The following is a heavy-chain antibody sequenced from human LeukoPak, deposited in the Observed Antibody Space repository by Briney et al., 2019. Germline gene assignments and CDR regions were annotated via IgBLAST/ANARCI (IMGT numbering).Heavy chain of an antibody. CDR2: TSAGGEDK. CDR1: GFVFSNFG. Sequence: GGSLRLSCAASGFVFSNFGMTWVRQAPGKGLEWVSTTSAGGEDKHYADSVKGRFTISRDNSKNTLYLQMNTLRAEDTALYYCAKDVGFCSGDSCSFFDYWGQGDLITVSS. D-gene: IGHD2-15*01. J-gene: IGHJ4*02. V-gene: IGHV3-23*01. CDR3: AKDVGFCSGDSCSFFDY.